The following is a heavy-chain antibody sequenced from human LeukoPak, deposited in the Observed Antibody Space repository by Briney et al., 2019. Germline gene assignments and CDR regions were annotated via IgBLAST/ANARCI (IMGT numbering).Heavy chain of an antibody. Sequence: SETLSLTCTVSGGSVSSGSYYWSWIRQPAGKGLEWIGRMHTSGTTNYNPALKSRVTISEDTSKNQFSLNLTSVTAADTAVYYCARGGGSSSMFDYWGQGTLVTVSS. D-gene: IGHD1-26*01. J-gene: IGHJ4*02. CDR3: ARGGGSSSMFDY. CDR1: GGSVSSGSYY. V-gene: IGHV4-61*02. CDR2: MHTSGTT.